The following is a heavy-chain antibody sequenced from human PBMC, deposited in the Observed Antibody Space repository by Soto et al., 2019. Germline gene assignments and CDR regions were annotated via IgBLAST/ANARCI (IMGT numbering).Heavy chain of an antibody. Sequence: ASVKDTCNASGGTFSTYSRHRVRQAPGQGREWMGWINPTNRYTNTARQFQRGVTMTADEHTRTAYKVLRRRRYDETAVYYCARGQNTAADACFDIWGHGTMVTVSS. D-gene: IGHD6-13*01. CDR1: GGTFSTYS. V-gene: IGHV1-2*02. CDR3: ARGQNTAADACFDI. J-gene: IGHJ4*01. CDR2: INPTNRYT.